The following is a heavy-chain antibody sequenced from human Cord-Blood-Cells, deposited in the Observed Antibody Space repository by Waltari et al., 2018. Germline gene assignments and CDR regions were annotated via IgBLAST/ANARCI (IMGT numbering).Heavy chain of an antibody. CDR3: ARGHGELLSSTSCFDY. CDR1: GGSFSGYY. CDR2: INHSGST. Sequence: QVQLQQWGAGLLKPSETLSLTCAVYGGSFSGYYWSWIRHPPGKGLEWIGEINHSGSTNYNPSLKSRVTISVDTSKNQFSLKLSSVTAADTAVYYCARGHGELLSSTSCFDYWGQGTLVTVSS. J-gene: IGHJ4*02. V-gene: IGHV4-34*01. D-gene: IGHD2-2*01.